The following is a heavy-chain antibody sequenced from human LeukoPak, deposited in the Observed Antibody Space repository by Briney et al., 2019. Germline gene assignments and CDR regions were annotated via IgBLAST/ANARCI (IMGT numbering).Heavy chain of an antibody. V-gene: IGHV4-34*09. D-gene: IGHD5-12*01. CDR3: ARDIGAGGAFDI. CDR2: INHSGST. Sequence: SETLSLTCAVYGGSFSGYYWSWIRQPPGKGLEWIGEINHSGSTYYNPSLKSRVTISVDTSKNQFSLKLSSVTAADTAVYYCARDIGAGGAFDIWGQGTMVTVSS. J-gene: IGHJ3*02. CDR1: GGSFSGYY.